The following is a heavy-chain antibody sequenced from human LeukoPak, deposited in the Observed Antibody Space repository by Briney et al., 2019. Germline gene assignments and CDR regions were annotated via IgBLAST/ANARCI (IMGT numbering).Heavy chain of an antibody. CDR2: IYSGGST. D-gene: IGHD3/OR15-3a*01. Sequence: GESLRLSCAVSGFTVSSNYMNWVRQAPGKELEWVSVIYSGGSTYYADSVKGRFTISRDYSKNMLFLQMNSLRAEDTAIYYCARADGTGGPYDYWGQGTLVTVSS. V-gene: IGHV3-53*01. CDR1: GFTVSSNY. CDR3: ARADGTGGPYDY. J-gene: IGHJ4*02.